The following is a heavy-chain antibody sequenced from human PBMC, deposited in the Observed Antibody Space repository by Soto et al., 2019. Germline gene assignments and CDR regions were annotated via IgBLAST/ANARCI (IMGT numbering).Heavy chain of an antibody. D-gene: IGHD3-9*01. J-gene: IGHJ4*02. CDR3: GRLKTGYALYYFDY. Sequence: EVQLLESGGGVVQPGGSLRLSCAASGFIFTEYGMSWVRQAPGKGLEWVSGISGSGGATYYADSVQGRFTISKDFSKNTLFLQMSSLRAEDTAVYFCGRLKTGYALYYFDYWGQGSLVTVSS. CDR1: GFIFTEYG. CDR2: ISGSGGAT. V-gene: IGHV3-23*01.